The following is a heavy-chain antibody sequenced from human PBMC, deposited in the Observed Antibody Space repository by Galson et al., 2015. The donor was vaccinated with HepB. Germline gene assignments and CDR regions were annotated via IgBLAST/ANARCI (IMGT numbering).Heavy chain of an antibody. J-gene: IGHJ4*02. CDR1: GFTFSSSP. CDR3: AITTSGNY. D-gene: IGHD4-11*01. Sequence: SLRFSCAASGFTFSSSPMNWVRQAPGKGLEWVSTISASGGSTYYADSVKGRFTISRDNSKNTLYLQMNSLRAEDTAVYHCAITTSGNYWGQGTLVTVSS. V-gene: IGHV3-23*01. CDR2: ISASGGST.